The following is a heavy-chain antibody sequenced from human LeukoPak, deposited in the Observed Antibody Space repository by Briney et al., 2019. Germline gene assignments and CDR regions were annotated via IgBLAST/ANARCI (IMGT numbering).Heavy chain of an antibody. J-gene: IGHJ3*01. CDR3: AKFFTGEYVRAFDV. CDR2: ISYDGSNK. CDR1: GFTFSNYG. Sequence: GSLRLSCAASGFTFSNYGMHWVRQPPGKGLEWVAVISYDGSNKYYADSVKGRFTISRDNSKNTLYLQMNSLRAEDTAVYYCAKFFTGEYVRAFDVWGQGTMVTVSS. V-gene: IGHV3-30*18. D-gene: IGHD3-10*02.